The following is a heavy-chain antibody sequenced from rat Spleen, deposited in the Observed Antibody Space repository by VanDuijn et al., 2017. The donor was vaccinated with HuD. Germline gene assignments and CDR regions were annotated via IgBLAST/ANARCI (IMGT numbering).Heavy chain of an antibody. D-gene: IGHD1-6*01. Sequence: QVQLKESGPGLVQPSQTLSLTCTVAGFSLTSYNVHWVRQPPGKGLEWMGVIWNTGGTRYNSALKSRLSISRDTSKNQVFLKMNSLQTDDTGTYYCARHGYYGLSLDYWGQGVMVTVSS. V-gene: IGHV2-41*01. J-gene: IGHJ2*01. CDR3: ARHGYYGLSLDY. CDR1: GFSLTSYN. CDR2: IWNTGGT.